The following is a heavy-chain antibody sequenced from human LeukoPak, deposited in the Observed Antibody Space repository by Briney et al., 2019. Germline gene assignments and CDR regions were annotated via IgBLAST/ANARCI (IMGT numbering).Heavy chain of an antibody. CDR2: IIPIFGTA. D-gene: IGHD3-3*01. V-gene: IGHV1-69*13. Sequence: GASVKVSCKASGYTFTSYYMHWVRQAPGQGLEWMGGIIPIFGTANYAQKFQGRVTITADESTSTAYMELSSLRSEDTAVYYCARDGRAYYDFWSGYYSKRYNWFDPWGQGTLVTVSS. CDR1: GYTFTSYY. J-gene: IGHJ5*02. CDR3: ARDGRAYYDFWSGYYSKRYNWFDP.